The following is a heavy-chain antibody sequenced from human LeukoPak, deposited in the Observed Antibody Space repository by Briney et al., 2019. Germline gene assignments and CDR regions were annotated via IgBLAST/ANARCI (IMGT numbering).Heavy chain of an antibody. Sequence: PGGSLRLSCAASGFTFSSYAMSWVRQAPGKGLEWVSAISGSGGSTYYADSVKGRFTISRDNSKNTLYLQMNSLRAEDTAVYYCAKGAYSSGWYPIPVDYWGQGTLVTVSS. V-gene: IGHV3-23*01. CDR1: GFTFSSYA. CDR2: ISGSGGST. D-gene: IGHD6-19*01. J-gene: IGHJ4*02. CDR3: AKGAYSSGWYPIPVDY.